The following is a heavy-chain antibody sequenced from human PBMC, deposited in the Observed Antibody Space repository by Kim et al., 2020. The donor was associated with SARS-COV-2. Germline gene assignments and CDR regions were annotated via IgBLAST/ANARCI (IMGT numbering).Heavy chain of an antibody. CDR1: GFTFSSYS. V-gene: IGHV3-21*01. D-gene: IGHD1-26*01. CDR3: ARDTGRELLFGYYYYGMDV. CDR2: ISSSSSYI. J-gene: IGHJ6*02. Sequence: GGSLRLSCAASGFTFSSYSMNWVRQAPGKGLEWVSSISSSSSYIYYADSVKGRFTISRDNAKNSLYLQMNSLRAEDTAVYYCARDTGRELLFGYYYYGMDVWGQGTTVTVSS.